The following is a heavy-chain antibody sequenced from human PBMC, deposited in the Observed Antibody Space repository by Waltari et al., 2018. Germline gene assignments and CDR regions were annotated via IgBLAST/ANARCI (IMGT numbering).Heavy chain of an antibody. V-gene: IGHV3-53*01. J-gene: IGHJ4*02. CDR3: ARDTTSRERAGD. Sequence: VRLVESGGGLIHPGGSLRLSCAASGLSVSNHYMHWVRQAPGKGLEWVSVIYTGEMTYYSDAVKGRFTISRDISKNMVYLQMNNLRAEDTALYYCARDTTSRERAGDWGQGTLVTVSS. CDR2: IYTGEMT. D-gene: IGHD1-1*01. CDR1: GLSVSNHY.